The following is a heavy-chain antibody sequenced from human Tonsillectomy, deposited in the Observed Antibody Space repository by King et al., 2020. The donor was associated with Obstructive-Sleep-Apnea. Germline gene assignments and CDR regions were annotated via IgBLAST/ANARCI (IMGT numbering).Heavy chain of an antibody. D-gene: IGHD3-10*01. CDR3: ASERASMVRGVPPVMDY. V-gene: IGHV3-74*01. CDR1: GFTFSSYW. J-gene: IGHJ4*02. Sequence: VQLVESGGGLVQPGGSLRLSCAASGFTFSSYWMHWVRQAPGKGLVWVSRINSDGSSTSYADSVKGRFTISRDNAKNTLYLQMNSLRAEDTAVYYCASERASMVRGVPPVMDYWGQGTLVTVSS. CDR2: INSDGSST.